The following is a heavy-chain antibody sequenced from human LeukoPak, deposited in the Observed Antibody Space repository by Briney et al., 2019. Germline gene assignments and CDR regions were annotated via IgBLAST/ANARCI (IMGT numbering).Heavy chain of an antibody. CDR1: GFTFSSYG. CDR2: ISYDGSNK. D-gene: IGHD3-10*01. J-gene: IGHJ4*02. Sequence: GGSLRLSCAASGFTFSSYGMHWVRQAPGKGLEWVAVISYDGSNKYYADSAKGRFTISRDNSKNTLYLQMNSLRAEDTAVYYCAKAEWFGELSDYWGQGTLVTVSS. V-gene: IGHV3-30*18. CDR3: AKAEWFGELSDY.